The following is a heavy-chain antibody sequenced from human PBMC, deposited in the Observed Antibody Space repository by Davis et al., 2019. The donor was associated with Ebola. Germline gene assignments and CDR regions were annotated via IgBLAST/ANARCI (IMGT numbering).Heavy chain of an antibody. Sequence: GGSLRLSCKGSGYSFTSYWIGWVRQMPGKGLEWMGIIYPGDSDTRYSPSFQGQVTIPADKSISTAYLQWSSLKASDTAMYYCARLRLGRVNWFDPWGQGTLVTVSS. CDR1: GYSFTSYW. D-gene: IGHD3-10*01. J-gene: IGHJ5*02. V-gene: IGHV5-51*01. CDR2: IYPGDSDT. CDR3: ARLRLGRVNWFDP.